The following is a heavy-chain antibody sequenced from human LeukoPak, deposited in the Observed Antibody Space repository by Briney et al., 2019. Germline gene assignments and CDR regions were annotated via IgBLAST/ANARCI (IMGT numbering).Heavy chain of an antibody. V-gene: IGHV4-61*09. CDR3: ARLKYYYDSSGYRAEYFQH. D-gene: IGHD3-22*01. J-gene: IGHJ1*01. CDR1: GGSISSGSYY. CDR2: IYTSGST. Sequence: SETLSLTCTVSGGSISSGSYYWSWIRQPARKGLEWIGHIYTSGSTNYNPSLKSRVTISVCTSKNQFSLKLSSVTAADTAVYYCARLKYYYDSSGYRAEYFQHWGQGTLVTVSS.